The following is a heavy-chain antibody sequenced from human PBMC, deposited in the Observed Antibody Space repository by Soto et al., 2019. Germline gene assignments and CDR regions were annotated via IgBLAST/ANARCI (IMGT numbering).Heavy chain of an antibody. CDR2: IYYSGST. CDR3: VRDQKPRGTTMIRAGMDV. J-gene: IGHJ6*02. CDR1: RGAINSGDYF. D-gene: IGHD3-10*01. V-gene: IGHV4-30-4*01. Sequence: SGTLSLTCTVSRGAINSGDYFWTWIRQPPGKGLEWIGYIYYSGSTYYNPSLQSRVTISIDTSKNQFSLKLSSVTAADTAVYYCVRDQKPRGTTMIRAGMDVWGQGTTVT.